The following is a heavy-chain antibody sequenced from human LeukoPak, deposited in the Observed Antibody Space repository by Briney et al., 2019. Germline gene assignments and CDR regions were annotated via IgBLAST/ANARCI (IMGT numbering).Heavy chain of an antibody. D-gene: IGHD6-13*01. CDR2: IYYSGST. CDR1: GGSISSYY. Sequence: PSETLSLTCTVSGGSISSYYWSWIRQPPGKGLEWIGYIYYSGSTDYNPSLKSRVTISVETSKNQFSLKLSSVTAADTAVYYCASLPLAAAGGSQFDPWGQGTLVTVSS. J-gene: IGHJ5*02. CDR3: ASLPLAAAGGSQFDP. V-gene: IGHV4-59*12.